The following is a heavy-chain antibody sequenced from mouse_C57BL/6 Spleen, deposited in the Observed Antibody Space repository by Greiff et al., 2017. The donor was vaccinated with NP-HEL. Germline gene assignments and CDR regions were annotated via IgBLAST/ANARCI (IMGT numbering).Heavy chain of an antibody. J-gene: IGHJ2*01. CDR3: AEYYGSYFDY. Sequence: EVQLQQSGPELVKPGASVKMSCKASGYTFTDYNMHWVKQSHGKSLEWIGYINPNNGGTSYNQKFKGKATLTVNKSSSTAYMELRSLTSEASAVYYCAEYYGSYFDYWGQGTTLTVSS. CDR2: INPNNGGT. V-gene: IGHV1-22*01. CDR1: GYTFTDYN. D-gene: IGHD1-1*01.